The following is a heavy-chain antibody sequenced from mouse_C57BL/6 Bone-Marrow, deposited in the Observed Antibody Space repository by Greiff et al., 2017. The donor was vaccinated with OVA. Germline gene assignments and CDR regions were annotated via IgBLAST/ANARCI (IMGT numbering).Heavy chain of an antibody. V-gene: IGHV1-31*01. Sequence: EVQLVESGPELVKPGASVKISCKASGYSFTGYYMHWVKQSHGHVLDWIGYIYPYNGGSSYNHKFKGKATLTVDKSSSTAYMELRSLTSEDSAVYYGARGVFYYDCDGFAYWGQGTLVTVSA. CDR2: IYPYNGGS. J-gene: IGHJ3*01. D-gene: IGHD2-4*01. CDR3: ARGVFYYDCDGFAY. CDR1: GYSFTGYY.